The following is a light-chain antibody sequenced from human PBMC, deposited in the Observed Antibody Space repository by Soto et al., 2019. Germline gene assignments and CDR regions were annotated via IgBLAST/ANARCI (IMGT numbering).Light chain of an antibody. CDR2: DAS. CDR3: QQYNSYSPELT. J-gene: IGKJ4*01. Sequence: DIQMTQSPSTLSASVGDRVTITCRASQSISSWLAWYQQKPGKAPKLLIYDASSLESGVPSRFSGSGSGTEFTLTISSLQPDDFATYYCQQYNSYSPELTFGGRTKVDIK. CDR1: QSISSW. V-gene: IGKV1-5*01.